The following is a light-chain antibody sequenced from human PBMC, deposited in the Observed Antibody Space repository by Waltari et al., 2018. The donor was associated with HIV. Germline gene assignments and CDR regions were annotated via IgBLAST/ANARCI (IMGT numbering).Light chain of an antibody. J-gene: IGLJ2*01. CDR3: QVWHSNSDHVV. CDR2: DDS. Sequence: SYVLTQPPSVSVAPGQTARITCEGNNIGSQSVHWYQQRPGQAPARVVHDDSDRPSGIPEVFSGSTSGNTATLTISRVEAGDEADYYCQVWHSNSDHVVFGGGTKLTVL. CDR1: NIGSQS. V-gene: IGLV3-21*02.